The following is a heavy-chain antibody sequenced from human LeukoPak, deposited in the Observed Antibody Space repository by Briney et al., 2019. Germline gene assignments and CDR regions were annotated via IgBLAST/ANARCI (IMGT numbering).Heavy chain of an antibody. CDR1: GFTFSNFA. V-gene: IGHV3-23*01. J-gene: IGHJ4*01. CDR3: AKGIYSSGWSYFDY. D-gene: IGHD6-19*01. Sequence: GGSPRLSCTASGFTFSNFAMSWVRQAPGKGLEWVSTLSGSGITTYYADSVKGRFTISRDNSKNTLYLQMNSLRAEDTAVYYCAKGIYSSGWSYFDYWGHGTLVTVSS. CDR2: LSGSGITT.